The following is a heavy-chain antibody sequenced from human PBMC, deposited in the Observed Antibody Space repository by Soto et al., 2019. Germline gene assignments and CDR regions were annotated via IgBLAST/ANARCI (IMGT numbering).Heavy chain of an antibody. CDR1: GGSFSGYY. V-gene: IGHV4-34*01. CDR3: ARETYCSSTSCYDGVAYYFDY. Sequence: QVQLQQWGAGLLKPSETLSLTCAVYGGSFSGYYLSWIRQPPGKVLEWIGEINHSGSTNYNPSLKSRVTISVDTSKNQFSLKLSSVTAADTAVYYCARETYCSSTSCYDGVAYYFDYWGQGTLVTVSS. D-gene: IGHD2-2*01. J-gene: IGHJ4*02. CDR2: INHSGST.